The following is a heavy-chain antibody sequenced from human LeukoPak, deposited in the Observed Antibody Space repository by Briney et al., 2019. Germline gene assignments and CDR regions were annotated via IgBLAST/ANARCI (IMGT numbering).Heavy chain of an antibody. CDR2: INPNSGGT. CDR3: ATGNRSGYYPVYYYYGMDV. V-gene: IGHV1-2*06. Sequence: GASVKVSCKASGYTFTGYYMHWVRQAPGQGLEWMGRINPNSGGTNYAQKFQGRVTMTRDTSISTAYMELSRLRSDDTAVYYCATGNRSGYYPVYYYYGMDVWGQGTTVTVSS. CDR1: GYTFTGYY. J-gene: IGHJ6*02. D-gene: IGHD3-3*01.